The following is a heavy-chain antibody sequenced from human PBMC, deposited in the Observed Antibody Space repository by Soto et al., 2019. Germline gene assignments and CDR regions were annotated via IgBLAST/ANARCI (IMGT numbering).Heavy chain of an antibody. V-gene: IGHV1-69*13. CDR3: ATGVIWIGYFTVDS. D-gene: IGHD3-3*01. CDR2: FIPVYRTL. Sequence: GASVKVSCTASGVSFGKSAINWVRQTPGQGLEWLGGFIPVYRTLNYAQKFQGRVTITADESTGTAYMTLSSLASDDTAVYYCATGVIWIGYFTVDSWGQGTRVTVSS. J-gene: IGHJ4*02. CDR1: GVSFGKSA.